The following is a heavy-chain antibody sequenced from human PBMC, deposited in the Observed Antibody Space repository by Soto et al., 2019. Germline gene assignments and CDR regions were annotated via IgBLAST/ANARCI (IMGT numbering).Heavy chain of an antibody. CDR1: GGTFSSYA. Sequence: QVQLVQSGAEVKKPGSSVKVSCKASGGTFSSYAISWVRQAPGQGLEWMGGIIPIFGPPNYAQRFQDRVTITADESTSTDYMEVSSLTSEDTAVYYCSKDRRGRDGYNFGTRYYYGMDVWGQGTTVTVSS. D-gene: IGHD5-12*01. CDR3: SKDRRGRDGYNFGTRYYYGMDV. CDR2: IIPIFGPP. V-gene: IGHV1-69*01. J-gene: IGHJ6*02.